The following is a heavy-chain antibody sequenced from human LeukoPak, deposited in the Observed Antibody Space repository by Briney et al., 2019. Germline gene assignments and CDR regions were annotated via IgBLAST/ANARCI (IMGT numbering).Heavy chain of an antibody. CDR3: AKDWLYSGSYPYYFDY. J-gene: IGHJ4*02. V-gene: IGHV3-23*01. D-gene: IGHD1-26*01. CDR2: ISGSGGST. Sequence: GGSLRLSCAASGFTFSSYAMSWVRQAPGKGLEWVSAISGSGGSTYYADSVKGRFTISRDNSKNTLYLQMNSLRAEDTAVYYCAKDWLYSGSYPYYFDYWGQGTLVTVSS. CDR1: GFTFSSYA.